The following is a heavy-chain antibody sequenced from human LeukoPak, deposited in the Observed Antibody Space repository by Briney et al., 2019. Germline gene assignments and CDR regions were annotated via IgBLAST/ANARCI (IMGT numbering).Heavy chain of an antibody. Sequence: ASETLSPTCAVYGGSFSGYYWSWIRQPPGKGLEWIGEINHSGSTNYNPSLKSRVTISVDTSKNQFSLKLSSVTAADTAVYYCAREYGGAKFFYYWGQGTLVTVSS. V-gene: IGHV4-34*01. D-gene: IGHD1-26*01. CDR2: INHSGST. J-gene: IGHJ4*02. CDR1: GGSFSGYY. CDR3: AREYGGAKFFYY.